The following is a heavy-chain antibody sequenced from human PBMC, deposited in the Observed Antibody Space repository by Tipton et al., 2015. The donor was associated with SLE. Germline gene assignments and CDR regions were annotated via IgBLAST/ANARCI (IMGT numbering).Heavy chain of an antibody. D-gene: IGHD2-15*01. Sequence: TLSLTCTVSGGSIMSSTYYWGWIRQSPGKGLEWIGSIYYSGTPLYTPPLGSRATISVDTSKNQLSLKLTSVTAADTAVYYCARGSVVADDYWGQGTLVTVSS. CDR1: GGSIMSSTYY. CDR2: IYYSGTP. J-gene: IGHJ4*02. CDR3: ARGSVVADDY. V-gene: IGHV4-39*07.